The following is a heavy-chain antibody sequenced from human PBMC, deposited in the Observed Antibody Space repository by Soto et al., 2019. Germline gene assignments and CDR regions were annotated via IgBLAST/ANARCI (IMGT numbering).Heavy chain of an antibody. CDR2: IYPDDSDT. V-gene: IGHV5-51*01. CDR3: ARGGIIGTPPGY. D-gene: IGHD1-7*01. CDR1: GYSFSNFW. J-gene: IGHJ4*02. Sequence: GESLKISCQASGYSFSNFWIAWVRQMPGEGLEWLGIIYPDDSDTRYSPSFQGQVTISVDRSINTAYLQWSSLKASDTAMYFCARGGIIGTPPGYWGQGTQVTVSS.